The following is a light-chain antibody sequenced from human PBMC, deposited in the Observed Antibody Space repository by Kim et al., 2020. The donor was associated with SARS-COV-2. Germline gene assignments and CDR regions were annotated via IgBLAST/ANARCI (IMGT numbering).Light chain of an antibody. Sequence: GQGVPIACTGSSSNIGSNYVYWYQQLPGTAPTLLIYRNNQRPSGVPDRFSGSKSGTSASLAISGLRSEDEADYYCAAWDDSLSGVVFGGGTQLTVL. CDR3: AAWDDSLSGVV. J-gene: IGLJ2*01. V-gene: IGLV1-47*01. CDR2: RNN. CDR1: SSNIGSNY.